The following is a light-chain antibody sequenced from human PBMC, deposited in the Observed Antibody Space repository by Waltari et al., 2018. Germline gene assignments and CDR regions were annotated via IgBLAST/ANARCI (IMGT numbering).Light chain of an antibody. CDR1: QRLVYRYGNTY. J-gene: IGKJ2*01. CDR2: KVS. CDR3: MQGTHMYT. V-gene: IGKV2-30*01. Sequence: DVVMTQSPLSLPVTLGQPASISCRSSQRLVYRYGNTYLNWFQQRPGQSPSRLIYKVSNRESGVPGRLSGSGSGTDFTLKISRVEAEDVGFYYCMQGTHMYTFGQGTKLEIK.